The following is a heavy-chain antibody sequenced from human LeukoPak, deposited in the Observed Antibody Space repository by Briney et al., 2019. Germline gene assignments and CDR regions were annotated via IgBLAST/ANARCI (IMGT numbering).Heavy chain of an antibody. V-gene: IGHV3-74*01. D-gene: IGHD3-10*01. CDR2: IHRDGSST. CDR1: GLTFSSHW. Sequence: GGSLRLSCAASGLTFSSHWMHWVRQLPGKGLVWVSRIHRDGSSTNYADSVKGRFTISRDNAKNTLYLQVNSLGAEDTAIYYCARARPDGASYFDYWGQGILVTLSS. J-gene: IGHJ4*02. CDR3: ARARPDGASYFDY.